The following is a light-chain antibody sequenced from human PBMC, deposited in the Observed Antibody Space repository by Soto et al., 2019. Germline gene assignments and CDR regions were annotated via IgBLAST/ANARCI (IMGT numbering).Light chain of an antibody. Sequence: QAVLTQPPSVSEAPGQRVTISCTATSADIGAGHDVHWYQQLPVAAPKLLIYSNAIRTSGVPDRFSGSKSVTSASLAITGLRAEDEADYYCQSYDSSLNNYALGTGTKLTVL. V-gene: IGLV1-40*01. J-gene: IGLJ1*01. CDR1: SADIGAGHD. CDR2: SNA. CDR3: QSYDSSLNNYA.